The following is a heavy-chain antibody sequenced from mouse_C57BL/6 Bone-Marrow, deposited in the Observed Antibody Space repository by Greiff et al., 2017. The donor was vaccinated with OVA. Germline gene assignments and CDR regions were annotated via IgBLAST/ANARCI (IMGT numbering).Heavy chain of an antibody. CDR1: GYTFTDYY. D-gene: IGHD1-1*01. CDR3: SNTTVVDSYFDD. Sequence: EVQLQQSGPELVKPGASVKISCKASGYTFTDYYMNWVKQSHGKSLEWIGDINPNNGGTSYNQKFKGKATLTVDNSSSTAYLELHSLTAEYSAVYYCSNTTVVDSYFDDWGTGTTVTVSS. J-gene: IGHJ1*03. CDR2: INPNNGGT. V-gene: IGHV1-26*01.